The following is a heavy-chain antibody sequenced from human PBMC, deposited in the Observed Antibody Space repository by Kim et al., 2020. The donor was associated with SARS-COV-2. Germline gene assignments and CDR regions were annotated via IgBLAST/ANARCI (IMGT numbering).Heavy chain of an antibody. CDR1: GGSFSGYY. Sequence: SETLSLTCAVYGGSFSGYYWSWIRQPPGKGLEWIGEINHSGSTNYNPSLKSRVTISVDTSKNQFSLKLSSVTAADTAVYYCARGPLRYFDWFFDYWGQGTLVTVSS. CDR3: ARGPLRYFDWFFDY. D-gene: IGHD3-9*01. V-gene: IGHV4-34*01. J-gene: IGHJ4*02. CDR2: INHSGST.